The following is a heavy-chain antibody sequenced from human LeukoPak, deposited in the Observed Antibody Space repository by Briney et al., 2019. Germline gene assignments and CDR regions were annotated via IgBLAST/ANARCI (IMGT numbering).Heavy chain of an antibody. D-gene: IGHD6-6*01. J-gene: IGHJ4*02. V-gene: IGHV3-11*04. CDR3: ARGPSSSSVDY. Sequence: GGSLRLSCAASEFTFNRYYMSWVRQAPGKGLEWVSYISSSGSTIYYADSVKGRFTISRDNAKNSLYLQMNSLRAEDTAVYYCARGPSSSSVDYWGQGTLVTVSS. CDR1: EFTFNRYY. CDR2: ISSSGSTI.